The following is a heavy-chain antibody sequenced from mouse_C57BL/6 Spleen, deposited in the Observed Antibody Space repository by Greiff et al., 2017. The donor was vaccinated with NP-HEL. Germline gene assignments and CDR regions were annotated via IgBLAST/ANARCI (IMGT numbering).Heavy chain of an antibody. V-gene: IGHV5-17*01. J-gene: IGHJ2*01. CDR1: GFTFSDYG. Sequence: EVKLVESGGGLVKPGGSLKLSCAASGFTFSDYGMHWVRQAPEKGLEWVAYISSGSSTIYYADTVKGRFTISRDNAKNTLFLQMTSLRSEDTAMYYCARDGYYEDDWWGQGTTLTVSS. CDR2: ISSGSSTI. CDR3: ARDGYYEDDW. D-gene: IGHD2-3*01.